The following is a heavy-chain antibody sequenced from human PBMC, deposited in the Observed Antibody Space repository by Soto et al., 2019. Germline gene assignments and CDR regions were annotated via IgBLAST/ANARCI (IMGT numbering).Heavy chain of an antibody. J-gene: IGHJ4*02. CDR3: ARVWDY. CDR2: ISSSSAYI. V-gene: IGHV3-21*01. Sequence: EVQLVESGGGLVKPGGSLRLSCTASGFTFSSFTMNWVRQAPGKGLEWVSSISSSSAYIFYAVSVKGRFTISRDNAKKSLYLQMNSLRAEDTAVYYCARVWDYWGQGTLVTVSS. CDR1: GFTFSSFT. D-gene: IGHD3-16*01.